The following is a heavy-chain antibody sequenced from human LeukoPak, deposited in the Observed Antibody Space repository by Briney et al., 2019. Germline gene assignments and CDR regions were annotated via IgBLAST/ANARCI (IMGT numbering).Heavy chain of an antibody. Sequence: SETLSLTCTVSGGSISSYYWSWIRQPPGKGLEWIGYIYYSGSTNYNPSLKSRVTISVDTSKNQFSLKLGSVTAADTAVYYCAARDYYDSSGYSFDYWGQGTLVTVSS. CDR3: AARDYYDSSGYSFDY. CDR2: IYYSGST. CDR1: GGSISSYY. J-gene: IGHJ4*02. D-gene: IGHD3-22*01. V-gene: IGHV4-59*08.